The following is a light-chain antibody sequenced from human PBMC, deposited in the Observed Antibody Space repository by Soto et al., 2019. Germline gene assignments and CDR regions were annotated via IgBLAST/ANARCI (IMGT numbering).Light chain of an antibody. J-gene: IGKJ4*01. Sequence: VLTQSPCTLSLSPGERATLSCRASQSVSSSYLAWYQQKPGQAPRLLIYGASSRATGIPDRFSGSGSGTDFTLTISRLEPEDFAVYYCQQYGSSPPLTFAGGTKVDIK. CDR2: GAS. CDR1: QSVSSSY. CDR3: QQYGSSPPLT. V-gene: IGKV3-20*01.